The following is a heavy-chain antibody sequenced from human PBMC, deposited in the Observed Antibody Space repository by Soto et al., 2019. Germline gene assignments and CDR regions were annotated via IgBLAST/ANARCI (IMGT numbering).Heavy chain of an antibody. V-gene: IGHV1-8*01. CDR1: GYTFTSYD. CDR2: MNPNSGNT. CDR3: ATDRVVVAAPRVPRAMDV. J-gene: IGHJ6*03. Sequence: SVKVSCKASGYTFTSYDINWVRQATGQGLGWMGWMNPNSGNTGYAQKFQGRVTMTRNTSISTAYMELSSLRSEDTAVYSCATDRVVVAAPRVPRAMDVWGKATTLTVPS. D-gene: IGHD2-15*01.